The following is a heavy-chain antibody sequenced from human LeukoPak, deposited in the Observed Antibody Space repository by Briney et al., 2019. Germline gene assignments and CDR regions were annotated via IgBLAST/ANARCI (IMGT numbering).Heavy chain of an antibody. CDR1: GGSISSSSYY. V-gene: IGHV4-39*01. J-gene: IGHJ3*02. Sequence: SETLSLTCTVSGGSISSSSYYWGWIRQPPGKGLEWIGSIYYSGSTYYNPSLKSRVTISVDTSKNQFSLKLSSVTAADTAVYYCARQRGQVMATIKRVDAFDIWGQGTMVTVSS. D-gene: IGHD5-24*01. CDR3: ARQRGQVMATIKRVDAFDI. CDR2: IYYSGST.